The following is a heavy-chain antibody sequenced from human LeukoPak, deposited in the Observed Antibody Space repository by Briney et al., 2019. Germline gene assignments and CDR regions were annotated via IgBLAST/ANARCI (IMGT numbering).Heavy chain of an antibody. J-gene: IGHJ3*02. D-gene: IGHD1-26*01. CDR2: IRYDGSNE. V-gene: IGHV3-30*02. CDR3: AKDSAVSGSYPDASDI. CDR1: GFTFSSYG. Sequence: GGSLRLSCAASGFTFSSYGMHWVRQAPGKGLEWVAFIRYDGSNEYYIDSVKGRFTLSRDNSKNTLYLQMNSLRAEDTAVYYCAKDSAVSGSYPDASDIWGQGTMVTVSS.